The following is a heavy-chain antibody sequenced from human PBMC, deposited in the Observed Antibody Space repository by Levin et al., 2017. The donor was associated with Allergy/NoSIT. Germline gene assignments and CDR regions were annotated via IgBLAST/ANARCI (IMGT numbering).Heavy chain of an antibody. J-gene: IGHJ6*03. Sequence: SVKVSCKASGGTFSSYAISWVRQAPGQGLEWMGGIIPIFGTANYAQKFQGRVTITADESTSTAYMELSSLRSEDTAVYYCARGRYYDFWSGYYKGGHYYYYYYMDVWGKGTTVTVSS. V-gene: IGHV1-69*13. CDR1: GGTFSSYA. D-gene: IGHD3-3*01. CDR2: IIPIFGTA. CDR3: ARGRYYDFWSGYYKGGHYYYYYYMDV.